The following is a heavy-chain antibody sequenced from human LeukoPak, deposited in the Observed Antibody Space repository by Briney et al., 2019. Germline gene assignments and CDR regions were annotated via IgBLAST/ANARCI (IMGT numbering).Heavy chain of an antibody. V-gene: IGHV4-59*01. CDR3: ARDRQTSDYYYYYMDV. CDR2: IYYSGST. Sequence: SETLSLTCTVSGGSISSYYWCWIRQPPGKGLEWVGYIYYSGSTNYNPSLKSRVTISVDTSKNQFSLKLSSVTAADTAVYYCARDRQTSDYYYYYMDVWGKGTTVTVSS. J-gene: IGHJ6*03. CDR1: GGSISSYY. D-gene: IGHD1-1*01.